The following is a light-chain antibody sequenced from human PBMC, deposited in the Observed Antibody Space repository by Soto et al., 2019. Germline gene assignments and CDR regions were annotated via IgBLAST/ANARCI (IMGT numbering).Light chain of an antibody. V-gene: IGLV2-8*01. CDR2: EVS. Sequence: LTQPPSATGAPRQSXTISCTGTSSDVGGYNYVSWYQQHPGKAPKLMIYEVSKRPSGVPDRFSGSKSGNTASLTVSGLQAEDEADYYCSSYAGNKNVFGTGTKVTVL. J-gene: IGLJ1*01. CDR1: SSDVGGYNY. CDR3: SSYAGNKNV.